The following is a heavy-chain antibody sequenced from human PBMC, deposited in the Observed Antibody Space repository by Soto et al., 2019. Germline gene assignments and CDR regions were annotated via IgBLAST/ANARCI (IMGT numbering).Heavy chain of an antibody. CDR3: TTDGPCVVEADY. Sequence: EVQLVESGGGLIKPGGSLRVSCAASGLIISNAWMNWVRQAPGKGLEWVGRIKSQTDGGTTDTAAPVKGRFSISRDDSKNTLYLQINSLKTEDTAVYYCTTDGPCVVEADYWGQGTLVTVSS. CDR2: IKSQTDGGTT. D-gene: IGHD2-21*01. CDR1: GLIISNAW. J-gene: IGHJ4*02. V-gene: IGHV3-15*07.